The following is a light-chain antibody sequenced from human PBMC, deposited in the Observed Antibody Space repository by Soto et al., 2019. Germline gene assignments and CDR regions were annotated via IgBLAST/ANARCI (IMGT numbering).Light chain of an antibody. V-gene: IGLV2-14*01. CDR3: SSYTSSSIDYV. Sequence: SVLTQPASVSGSPGQSITISCTGTSSDVGGYNYVSWYQQHPGKAPKLMIYEVSNRPSGVSNRFSGSKSGNTASLTISGLQAEDEADYYSSSYTSSSIDYVFGTGTKLTVL. CDR2: EVS. CDR1: SSDVGGYNY. J-gene: IGLJ1*01.